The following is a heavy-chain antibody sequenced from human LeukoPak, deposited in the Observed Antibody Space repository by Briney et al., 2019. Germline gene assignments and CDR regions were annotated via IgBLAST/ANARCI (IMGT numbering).Heavy chain of an antibody. J-gene: IGHJ1*01. CDR2: ISAYNGNT. D-gene: IGHD4-11*01. V-gene: IGHV1-18*01. Sequence: ASVKVSCRASGYTFTSYGISWVRQAPGQGLEWMGWISAYNGNTNYAQKLQGRVTMTTDTSTSTAYMELRSLRSDDTAVYYCARDKAVTTELTQYFHHWGQGTLVTVSS. CDR3: ARDKAVTTELTQYFHH. CDR1: GYTFTSYG.